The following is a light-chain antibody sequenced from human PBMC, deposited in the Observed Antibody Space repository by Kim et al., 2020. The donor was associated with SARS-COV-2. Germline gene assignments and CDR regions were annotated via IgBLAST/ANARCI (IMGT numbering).Light chain of an antibody. V-gene: IGKV3-20*01. CDR1: QRVASAY. CDR3: QQYGSSPRT. CDR2: GAS. Sequence: SPGKRAPLSCRASQRVASAYLAWSQQNLARPPRFVICGASSRATGIPASFGGRGSEPDFPLPISSLEPEDFALYYCQQYGSSPRTFGQGTKVDI. J-gene: IGKJ1*01.